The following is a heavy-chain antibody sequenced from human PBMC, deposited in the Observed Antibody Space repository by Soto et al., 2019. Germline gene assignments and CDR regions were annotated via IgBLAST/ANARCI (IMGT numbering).Heavy chain of an antibody. CDR3: ARNDRSNFAVATD. J-gene: IGHJ4*02. Sequence: SETLSLTCTVSSGSISSSAYYWGWIRQSPGTGLEWIGSIYYTGRTYYNPSLNNRVTMSVDTSNNQFSLELSSVTATDTAVYYCARNDRSNFAVATDWGQGTLVTVSS. CDR1: SGSISSSAYY. CDR2: IYYTGRT. V-gene: IGHV4-39*01. D-gene: IGHD5-12*01.